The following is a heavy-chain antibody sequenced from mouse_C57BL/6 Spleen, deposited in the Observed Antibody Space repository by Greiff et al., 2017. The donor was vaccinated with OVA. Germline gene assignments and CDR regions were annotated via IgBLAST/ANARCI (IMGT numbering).Heavy chain of an antibody. V-gene: IGHV1-84*01. D-gene: IGHD1-1*02. CDR3: AREVVFAY. CDR2: INPGSGNT. Sequence: VQLQQSGPELVKPGASVKISCKASGYTFTDYYINWVKQRPGKGLEWIGWINPGSGNTKYNEKFKGKATLTVDKTSSTAYMQLSSLTSEDSAVYCCAREVVFAYWGQGTLVTVSA. J-gene: IGHJ3*01. CDR1: GYTFTDYY.